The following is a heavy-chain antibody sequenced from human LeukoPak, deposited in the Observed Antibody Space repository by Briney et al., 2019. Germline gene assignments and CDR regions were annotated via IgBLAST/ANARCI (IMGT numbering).Heavy chain of an antibody. Sequence: PGGSLSLSCAASGFAFSNYDMLWVRQATGKGLEWVSAINTAADTYYPDSVKGRLTISRENAKSSLYLQMNSLRVGDTAVYYCVRAPPGTGWLIDHWGQGTLVAVSS. CDR1: GFAFSNYD. V-gene: IGHV3-13*04. CDR3: VRAPPGTGWLIDH. CDR2: INTAADT. J-gene: IGHJ4*02. D-gene: IGHD6-19*01.